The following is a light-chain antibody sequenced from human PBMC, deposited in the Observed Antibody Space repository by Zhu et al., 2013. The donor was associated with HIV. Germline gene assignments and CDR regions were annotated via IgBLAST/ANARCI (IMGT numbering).Light chain of an antibody. CDR3: QHYNDYWWA. V-gene: IGKV1D-13*01. CDR2: DAS. Sequence: AIQLTQSPSSLPASVGDRVTITCRASQGISTYLAWYQQKPGKAPKLLIYDASSLESGVPSRFSGSGSGTEFTLTISSLQPDDFAVYYCQHYNDYWWAFGQGTKVETK. CDR1: QGISTY. J-gene: IGKJ1*01.